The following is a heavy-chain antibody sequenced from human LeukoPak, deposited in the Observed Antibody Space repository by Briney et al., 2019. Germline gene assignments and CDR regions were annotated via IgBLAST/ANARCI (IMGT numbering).Heavy chain of an antibody. Sequence: GGSLRLSCAASGFTFSSYGMHWVRQAPGKGLEWVAVISYDGNNQYYADSVKGRFTISRDNSKNTLYLQMNSLRAEDTAVYYCARGIAAAGTIGFDPWGQGTLVTVSS. CDR3: ARGIAAAGTIGFDP. CDR2: ISYDGNNQ. V-gene: IGHV3-30*03. D-gene: IGHD6-13*01. J-gene: IGHJ5*02. CDR1: GFTFSSYG.